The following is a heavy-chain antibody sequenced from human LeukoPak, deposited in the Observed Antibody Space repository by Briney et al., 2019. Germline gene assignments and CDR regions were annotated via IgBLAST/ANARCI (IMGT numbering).Heavy chain of an antibody. CDR1: GFTFSDYS. D-gene: IGHD5-24*01. CDR2: IGIDSGNT. V-gene: IGHV3-48*01. CDR3: ARDYKYAFDN. J-gene: IGHJ4*02. Sequence: GGSLRLSCAASGFTFSDYSMNWVRQAPGKGLEWISYIGIDSGNTNYADSVKGRFTISGEKAKNSLYLQMNSLRVEDTAVYYCARDYKYAFDNWGQGTLVTVSS.